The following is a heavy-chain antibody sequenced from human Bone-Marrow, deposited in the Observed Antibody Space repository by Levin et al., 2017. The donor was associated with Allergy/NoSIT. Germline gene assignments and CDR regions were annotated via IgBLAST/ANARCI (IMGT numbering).Heavy chain of an antibody. V-gene: IGHV4-39*07. D-gene: IGHD2-15*01. CDR3: ARTLGYCSGDSCYFYFDY. J-gene: IGHJ4*02. CDR2: IYYIGTT. CDR1: GGSISRSPYY. Sequence: PSETLSLTCTVSGGSISRSPYYWVWIRQPPGKGLEWIGSIYYIGTTYYNPSLKTRVTISVDTSKNQFSLKLTSVTAADTAVYYCARTLGYCSGDSCYFYFDYWGRGTLVTVSS.